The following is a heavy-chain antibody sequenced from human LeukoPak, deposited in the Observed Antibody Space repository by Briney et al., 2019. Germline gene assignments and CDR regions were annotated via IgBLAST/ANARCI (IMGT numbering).Heavy chain of an antibody. Sequence: SETLSPTCAVYGGSFSGYYWSWIRQPPGKGLEWIGEINHSGSTNYNPSLKSRVTISVDTSKNQFSLKLSSVTAADTAVYYCARGRVDILTGRDYYYYGMDVWGKGTTVTVSS. CDR1: GGSFSGYY. J-gene: IGHJ6*04. D-gene: IGHD3-9*01. CDR3: ARGRVDILTGRDYYYYGMDV. V-gene: IGHV4-34*01. CDR2: INHSGST.